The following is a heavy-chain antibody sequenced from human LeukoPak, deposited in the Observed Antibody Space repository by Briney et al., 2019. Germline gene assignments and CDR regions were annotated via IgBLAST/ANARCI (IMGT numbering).Heavy chain of an antibody. CDR3: ARALYSNFLFYY. CDR2: IYHSGST. V-gene: IGHV4-38-2*01. J-gene: IGHJ4*02. Sequence: SETLSLTCAVSGYSISSGYYWGWIRQPPGKGLEWIGSIYHSGSTYYNPSLKGRVTISVDTSKNQFSLKLSSVTAADTAVYYCARALYSNFLFYYWGQGTLVTVSS. CDR1: GYSISSGYY. D-gene: IGHD4-11*01.